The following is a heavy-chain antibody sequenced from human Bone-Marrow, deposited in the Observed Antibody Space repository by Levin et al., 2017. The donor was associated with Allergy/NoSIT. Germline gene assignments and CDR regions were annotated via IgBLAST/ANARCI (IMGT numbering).Heavy chain of an antibody. Sequence: GESLKISCKGSGYSFTSYWIGWVRQMPGKGLEWMGIIYPGDSDTRYSPSFQGQVTISADKSISTAYLQWSSLKASDTAMYYCARQRGESIAARPNTKFANYYYYGMDVWGQGTTVTVSS. J-gene: IGHJ6*02. CDR1: GYSFTSYW. D-gene: IGHD6-6*01. V-gene: IGHV5-51*01. CDR3: ARQRGESIAARPNTKFANYYYYGMDV. CDR2: IYPGDSDT.